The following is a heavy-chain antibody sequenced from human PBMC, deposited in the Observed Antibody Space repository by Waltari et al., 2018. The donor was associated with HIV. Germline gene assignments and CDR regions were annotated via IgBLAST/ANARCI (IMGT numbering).Heavy chain of an antibody. V-gene: IGHV4-59*01. D-gene: IGHD4-17*01. CDR1: GGSISSYY. J-gene: IGHJ6*02. CDR3: ARGGGTTVTIYYGMDV. Sequence: QVQLQESGPGLVKPSETLSLTCTVSGGSISSYYWSWIRQPPGKVLEWIGYIDYSGSTNYNPSLKSRVTISVDTSKHQFSLKLSSVTAADTAVYYCARGGGTTVTIYYGMDVWGQGTTVTVSS. CDR2: IDYSGST.